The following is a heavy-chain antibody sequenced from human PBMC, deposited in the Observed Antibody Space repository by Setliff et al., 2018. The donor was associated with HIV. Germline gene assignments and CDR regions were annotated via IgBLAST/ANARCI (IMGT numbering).Heavy chain of an antibody. J-gene: IGHJ4*02. CDR2: ISYDGTYK. D-gene: IGHD3-9*01. CDR3: ARDDYDISTGYYPD. CDR1: GFTFNNYA. V-gene: IGHV3-30*04. Sequence: LRLSCAASGFTFNNYAIHWVRQAPGKGLEWVALISYDGTYKYYAESVKGRFTISRDNSRNTLYLQMNSLRTEDTAVYYCARDDYDISTGYYPDWGQGTLVTVSS.